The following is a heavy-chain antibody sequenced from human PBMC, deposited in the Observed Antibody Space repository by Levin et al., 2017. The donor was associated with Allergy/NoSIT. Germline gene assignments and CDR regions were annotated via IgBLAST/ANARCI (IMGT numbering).Heavy chain of an antibody. CDR2: ISSRGIAK. J-gene: IGHJ4*02. D-gene: IGHD3-10*01. CDR3: AATYYYASGPYLLFPSHFDY. CDR1: EFTFSEYY. V-gene: IGHV3-11*01. Sequence: GESLKISCVVSEFTFSEYYMSWIRQAPEKGLEWVSYISSRGIAKYADSVKGRFTISRDNAKKSVFLQMDSLSADDTAVYYCAATYYYASGPYLLFPSHFDYWGQGILVTVSS.